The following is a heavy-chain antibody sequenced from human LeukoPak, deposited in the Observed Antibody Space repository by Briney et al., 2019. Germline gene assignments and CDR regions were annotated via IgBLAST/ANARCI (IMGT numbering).Heavy chain of an antibody. J-gene: IGHJ4*02. CDR1: GFTFSHDW. CDR2: IKQDRSGE. CDR3: ARDHYNWTPDQGYKVFDY. Sequence: GGSLRLSCAASGFTFSHDWMSWVRQAPGKGLEWVASIKQDRSGEYYVDSVKGRFTISRDNAKNSLYLQMNSLRAEDTAVYYCARDHYNWTPDQGYKVFDYWGQGSLVTVSS. V-gene: IGHV3-7*01. D-gene: IGHD1-20*01.